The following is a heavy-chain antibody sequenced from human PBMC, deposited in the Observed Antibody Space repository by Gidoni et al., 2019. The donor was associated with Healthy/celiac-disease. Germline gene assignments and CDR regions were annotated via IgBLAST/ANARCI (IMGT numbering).Heavy chain of an antibody. Sequence: QVQLQQWGAGLLKPSETLSLTCAVYGGSFSGYYWSWIRQPPGKGLEWIGEINHSGSTNYNPSLKSRVTISVDTSKNQFSLKLSSVTAADTAVYYCAVHQTIVGAYYFDYWGQGTLVTVSS. D-gene: IGHD1-26*01. CDR2: INHSGST. CDR1: GGSFSGYY. J-gene: IGHJ4*02. CDR3: AVHQTIVGAYYFDY. V-gene: IGHV4-34*01.